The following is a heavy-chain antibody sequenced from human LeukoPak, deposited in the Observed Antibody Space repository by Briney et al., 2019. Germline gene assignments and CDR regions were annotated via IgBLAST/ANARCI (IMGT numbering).Heavy chain of an antibody. CDR3: ARDSDPAYDFWSGYYWLDY. Sequence: GGSLRLSCAASGVTFSSYEMNWVRQAPGKGLEWVSYISSSGSTIYYADSVKGRFTISSDNAKNSLYLQMNSLRAEATAVYYCARDSDPAYDFWSGYYWLDYWGQGTLVTVSS. J-gene: IGHJ4*02. CDR2: ISSSGSTI. D-gene: IGHD3-3*01. V-gene: IGHV3-48*03. CDR1: GVTFSSYE.